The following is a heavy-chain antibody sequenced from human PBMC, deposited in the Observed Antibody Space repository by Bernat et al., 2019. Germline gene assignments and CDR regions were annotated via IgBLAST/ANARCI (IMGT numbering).Heavy chain of an antibody. CDR2: IIPIFGTA. CDR3: ARGGGSGSYSIANHQIDY. J-gene: IGHJ4*02. CDR1: GGTFSSYA. D-gene: IGHD3-10*01. Sequence: QVQLVQSGAEVKKPGSSVKVSCKASGGTFSSYAISWVRQAPGQGLEWMGGIIPIFGTANYAQKFQGRVTITADESTSTAYMELSGLRSEDTAVYYCARGGGSGSYSIANHQIDYWGQGTLVTVSS. V-gene: IGHV1-69*01.